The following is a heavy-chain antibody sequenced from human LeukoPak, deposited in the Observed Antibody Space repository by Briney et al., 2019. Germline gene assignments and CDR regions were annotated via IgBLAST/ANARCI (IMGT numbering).Heavy chain of an antibody. CDR2: INSDGSST. D-gene: IGHD6-13*01. Sequence: GGSLRLSCAASGFTFSSYWMHWVRQAPGKGLVWVSRINSDGSSTSYADSVKGRFTISRDNAKNTLYLQMNSLRAEDPAVYYCAREFSAAAGFFDYWGQGTLVTVSS. CDR1: GFTFSSYW. J-gene: IGHJ4*02. V-gene: IGHV3-74*01. CDR3: AREFSAAAGFFDY.